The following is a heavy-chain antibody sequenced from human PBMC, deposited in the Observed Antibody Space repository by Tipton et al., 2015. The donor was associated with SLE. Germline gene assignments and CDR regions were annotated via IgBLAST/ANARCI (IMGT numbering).Heavy chain of an antibody. CDR3: AREKLRYHFDD. D-gene: IGHD3-9*01. V-gene: IGHV4-4*08. J-gene: IGHJ4*02. CDR2: IFTNGFT. Sequence: TLSLTCALYGGSFSGYYWNWIRQPPGKGLEWIGRIFTNGFTHYNPSLKSRVSISVDTSKNQFSLKLTSVTAADTAVYYCAREKLRYHFDDWGQGTLVTVSS. CDR1: GGSFSGYY.